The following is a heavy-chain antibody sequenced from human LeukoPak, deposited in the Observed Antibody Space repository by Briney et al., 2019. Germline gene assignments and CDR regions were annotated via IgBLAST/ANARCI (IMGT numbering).Heavy chain of an antibody. Sequence: GGSLRLSCAASGFTFSSYGMHWVRQAPGKGLEWVAVISYDGSNKYCADSVKGRFTISRDNSKNTLYLQMNSLRAEDTAVYYCAKELGYCSSTSCYAYYYYGMDVWGKGTTVTVSS. V-gene: IGHV3-30*18. D-gene: IGHD2-2*01. CDR3: AKELGYCSSTSCYAYYYYGMDV. CDR1: GFTFSSYG. CDR2: ISYDGSNK. J-gene: IGHJ6*04.